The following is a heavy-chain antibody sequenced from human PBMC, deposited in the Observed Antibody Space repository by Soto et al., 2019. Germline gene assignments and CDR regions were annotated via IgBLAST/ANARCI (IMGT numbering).Heavy chain of an antibody. Sequence: EVHLEESGGAVVQPGGSLRLSCAASGFTFDDFAMCWVRQVPGKGLEWISLVNWGGDTTFYAESVKGRFIISRDNTKNSVYLQMTSLRSEDSAIYYCAKEATVTTHYQYYGMDVWGQGTTVTVSS. J-gene: IGHJ6*02. D-gene: IGHD4-17*01. V-gene: IGHV3-43D*04. CDR1: GFTFDDFA. CDR2: VNWGGDTT. CDR3: AKEATVTTHYQYYGMDV.